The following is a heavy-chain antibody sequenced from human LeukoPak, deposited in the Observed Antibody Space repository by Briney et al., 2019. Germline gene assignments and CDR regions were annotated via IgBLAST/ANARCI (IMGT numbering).Heavy chain of an antibody. V-gene: IGHV3-73*01. D-gene: IGHD3-10*01. CDR3: TRLLDDDYGSGSYGDDY. CDR2: IRSKANSYAT. Sequence: GGSLRLSCAASGFTFSGSAMHWVRQASGKGLEWVGRIRSKANSYATAYAASVKGRFTISRDDSKNTAYLQMNSLKTEDTAVYYCTRLLDDDYGSGSYGDDYWGQGTLVTVSS. J-gene: IGHJ4*02. CDR1: GFTFSGSA.